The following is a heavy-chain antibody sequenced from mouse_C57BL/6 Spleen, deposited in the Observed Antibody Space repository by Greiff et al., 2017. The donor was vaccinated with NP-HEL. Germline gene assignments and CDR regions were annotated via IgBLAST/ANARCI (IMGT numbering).Heavy chain of an antibody. CDR3: RRAPNFYLDD. Sequence: EVQVVESGGGLVKPGGSLKLSCAASGFTFSSYAMSWVRQTPEKRLEWVATISDGGSYTYYPDNVKGRFTISRDNAKNNLYPQMSHLKSEDTAMYYCRRAPNFYLDDWGQGTTLTVSS. V-gene: IGHV5-4*01. J-gene: IGHJ2*01. CDR1: GFTFSSYA. CDR2: ISDGGSYT. D-gene: IGHD4-1*01.